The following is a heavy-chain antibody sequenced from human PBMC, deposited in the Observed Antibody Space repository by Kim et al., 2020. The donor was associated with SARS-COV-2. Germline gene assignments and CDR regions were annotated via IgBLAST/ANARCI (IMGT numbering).Heavy chain of an antibody. D-gene: IGHD3-10*02. CDR2: GSES. V-gene: IGHV3-7*01. J-gene: IGHJ4*02. CDR3: AGSVFGDNY. Sequence: GSESYYVDSVKGRFTISRDKARNSLYLQMNSLRVEDTAVYYCAGSVFGDNYWGQGTLVSVSS.